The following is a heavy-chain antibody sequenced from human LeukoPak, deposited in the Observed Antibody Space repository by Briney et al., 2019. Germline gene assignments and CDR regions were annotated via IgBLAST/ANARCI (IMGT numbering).Heavy chain of an antibody. J-gene: IGHJ4*02. CDR1: GFTFSSYA. D-gene: IGHD3-10*01. CDR3: ARYRVLGVIDY. Sequence: GGSLRLSCAASGFTFSSYAMHWVRQAPGKGLEWVAVISYDGSNKYYAGSVKGRFTISRDNSKNTLYLQMNSLRAEDTAVYYCARYRVLGVIDYWGQGTLVTVSS. V-gene: IGHV3-30*04. CDR2: ISYDGSNK.